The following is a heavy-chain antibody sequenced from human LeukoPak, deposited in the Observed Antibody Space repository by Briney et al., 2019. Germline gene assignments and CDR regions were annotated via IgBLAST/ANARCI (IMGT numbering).Heavy chain of an antibody. CDR1: GVSISSNLW. V-gene: IGHV4-4*02. CDR2: IHHSGSI. CDR3: ARGGDRSFDY. D-gene: IGHD3-10*01. Sequence: SGTLSLTCAVSGVSISSNLWWTWVRQPPGKGLEWIAEIHHSGSINYNPSLKSRVTISIDKAKNQFSLDLNSVTAADTAVYYCARGGDRSFDYWGQGTLVTVSS. J-gene: IGHJ4*02.